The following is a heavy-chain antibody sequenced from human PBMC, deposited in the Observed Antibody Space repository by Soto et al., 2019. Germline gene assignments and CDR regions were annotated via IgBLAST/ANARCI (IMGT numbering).Heavy chain of an antibody. V-gene: IGHV1-3*01. D-gene: IGHD6-19*01. CDR1: GYTFTSYA. J-gene: IGHJ4*02. CDR2: INAGNGNT. Sequence: QVQLVQSGAEVKKPGASVKVSCKASGYTFTSYAMHWVRQAPGQRLEWMGWINAGNGNTKYSQKFQGRVTITSDTSASTAYMELSSLRSEDTAVYYCARDRLMGSGWYPYWGQGTLVTVSS. CDR3: ARDRLMGSGWYPY.